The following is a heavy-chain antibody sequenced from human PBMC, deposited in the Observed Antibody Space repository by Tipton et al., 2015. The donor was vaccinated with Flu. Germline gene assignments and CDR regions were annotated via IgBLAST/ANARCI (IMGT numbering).Heavy chain of an antibody. CDR2: MYSSGTT. CDR1: GGSISSFY. Sequence: TLSLTCTVSGGSISSFYWSWIRQPAGKGLEWIGHMYSSGTTKYNPSLKSRVTMSVDTTKNQFSLKLSSVTAADTAVYYCARGSGSGTYMIFGFWGQGTLVTVSS. D-gene: IGHD3-10*01. V-gene: IGHV4-4*07. J-gene: IGHJ4*02. CDR3: ARGSGSGTYMIFGF.